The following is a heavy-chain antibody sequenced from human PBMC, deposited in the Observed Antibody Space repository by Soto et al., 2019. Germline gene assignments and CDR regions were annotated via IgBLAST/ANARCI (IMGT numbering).Heavy chain of an antibody. D-gene: IGHD1-26*01. CDR3: ANGWARWFDP. V-gene: IGHV1-69*01. Sequence: QVQLEQSGAEVKKPGSSVKVSCKASGGTFSNYVINWVRQAPGQGLEWMGQSMPSLGAANYAQKFQGRLTLTADASTTTAYLELKSLRSGVTAVYFCANGWARWFDPWGQGTLVTVSS. J-gene: IGHJ5*02. CDR1: GGTFSNYV. CDR2: SMPSLGAA.